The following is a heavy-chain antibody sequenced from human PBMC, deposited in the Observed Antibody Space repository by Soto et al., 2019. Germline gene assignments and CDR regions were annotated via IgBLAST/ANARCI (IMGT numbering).Heavy chain of an antibody. Sequence: QVQLVQSGAEVKKPGASVKVSCKASGYTFTTYYMHWVRQAPGQGLEWMGIISHDGGRTSYAQKFQCSVNMTRDTSTSTVYMELSSLRSEDTAVYYCATRDPGHYWGQGTLATVSS. CDR3: ATRDPGHY. V-gene: IGHV1-46*03. J-gene: IGHJ4*02. CDR2: ISHDGGRT. CDR1: GYTFTTYY.